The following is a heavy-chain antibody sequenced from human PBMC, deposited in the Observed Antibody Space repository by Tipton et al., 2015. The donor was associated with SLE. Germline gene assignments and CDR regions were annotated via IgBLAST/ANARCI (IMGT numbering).Heavy chain of an antibody. CDR2: MDWLYVKTGGT. V-gene: IGHV4-59*02. D-gene: IGHD3-10*01. J-gene: IGHJ2*01. CDR3: ARANGAVGSQVPYWYFDL. Sequence: GLVKPSETLSLTCTVSGGSVSSYYWSWIRQTPGKGLEWIGYMDWLYVKTGGTKYNPSLESRATISIDTSKNQFSLKLSSVTAADTAIYYCARANGAVGSQVPYWYFDLWGRGALVTVSS. CDR1: GGSVSSYY.